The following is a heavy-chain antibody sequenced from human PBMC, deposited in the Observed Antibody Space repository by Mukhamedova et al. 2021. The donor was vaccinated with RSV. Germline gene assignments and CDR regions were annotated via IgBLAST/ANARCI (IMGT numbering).Heavy chain of an antibody. CDR3: ARSWTGHNFFDY. J-gene: IGHJ4*01. CDR1: GDSITSNYW. V-gene: IGHV4-4*01. D-gene: IGHD3/OR15-3a*01. Sequence: GDSITSNYWWNWIRQSPGKGLEWIGEIYYSGSTSYNPSLKSRATISVDDSKNQFSLKLKSVTAADTAMYFVARSWTGHNFFDYWG. CDR2: IYYSGST.